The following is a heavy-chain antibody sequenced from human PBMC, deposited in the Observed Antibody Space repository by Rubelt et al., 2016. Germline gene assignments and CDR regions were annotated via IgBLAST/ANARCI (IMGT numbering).Heavy chain of an antibody. CDR2: ISSDGSNK. D-gene: IGHD1-26*01. CDR3: VRGRSKFDY. Sequence: VQLVESGGGVVQPGRSLRLSCAASGFTFSSFAMHWVRQAPGKGLDWVAIISSDGSNKYYADSVRGRFTISRDNSKNTLYLQMNGLRREDTAVYYCVRGRSKFDYWGQGTLVTVSS. J-gene: IGHJ4*02. CDR1: GFTFSSFA. V-gene: IGHV3-30*04.